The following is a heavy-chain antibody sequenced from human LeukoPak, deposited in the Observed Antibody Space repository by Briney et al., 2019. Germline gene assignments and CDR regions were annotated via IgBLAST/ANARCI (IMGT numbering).Heavy chain of an antibody. CDR2: VIPILGTT. V-gene: IGHV1-69*05. J-gene: IGHJ4*02. CDR1: GSTFSRSA. Sequence: SVKVSCTASGSTFSRSAISWVRQAPGQGLQWMGGVIPILGTTNYAQRFQDRVSITTDDSTSTSYMEFRSLRSEDTAVYYCARDDGSATMGFDSWGQGTLVTVSS. CDR3: ARDDGSATMGFDS. D-gene: IGHD1-26*01.